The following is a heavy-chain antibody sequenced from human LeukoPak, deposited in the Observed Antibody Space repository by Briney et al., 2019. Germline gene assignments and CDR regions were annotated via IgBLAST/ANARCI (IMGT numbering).Heavy chain of an antibody. V-gene: IGHV4-59*01. CDR3: ARAGQLELKTWFDP. D-gene: IGHD1-7*01. J-gene: IGHJ5*02. CDR1: GGSISSYY. CDR2: IYYSGST. Sequence: SETLSLTCTVSGGSISSYYWSWIRQPPGKGLEWIGYIYYSGSTNYNPSLKSRVTISVDTSKNQFSLKLSSVTAADTAVYYYARAGQLELKTWFDPWGQGTLVTVSS.